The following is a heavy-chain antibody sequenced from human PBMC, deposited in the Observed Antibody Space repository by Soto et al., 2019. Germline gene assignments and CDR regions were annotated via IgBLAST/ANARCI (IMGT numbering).Heavy chain of an antibody. CDR2: IYHSGST. CDR1: GGSISSGGYS. J-gene: IGHJ4*02. D-gene: IGHD4-17*01. V-gene: IGHV4-30-2*01. CDR3: ARYVTTVTTVDY. Sequence: TSETLSLTCAVSGGSISSGGYSWSWIRQPPGKGLEWIGYIYHSGSTYYNPSLKSRVTISVDRSKNQFSLKLSSVTAADTAVYYCARYVTTVTTVDYWGQGTLVTVS.